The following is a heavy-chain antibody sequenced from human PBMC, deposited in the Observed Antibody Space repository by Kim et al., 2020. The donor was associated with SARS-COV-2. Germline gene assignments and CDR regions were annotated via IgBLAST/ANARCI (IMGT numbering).Heavy chain of an antibody. Sequence: SETLSLTCTVSGGSISSSSYYWGWIRQPPGKGLEWIGSNYYSGSTYYNPSLKSRVTISVDTSKNQFSLKLSSVTAADTAVYYCARLGAPYSSGWYGVSNLYSFDYWGQGTLVTVSS. CDR1: GGSISSSSYY. CDR3: ARLGAPYSSGWYGVSNLYSFDY. D-gene: IGHD6-19*01. V-gene: IGHV4-39*01. J-gene: IGHJ4*02. CDR2: NYYSGST.